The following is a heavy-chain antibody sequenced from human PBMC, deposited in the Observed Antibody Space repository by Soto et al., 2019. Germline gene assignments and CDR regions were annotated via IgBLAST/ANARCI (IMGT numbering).Heavy chain of an antibody. V-gene: IGHV3-48*04. Sequence: GGSLRLSCAASGFTFSSYSMNWVRQAPGKGLEWVSYISSSSSTIYYADSVKGRFTISRDNAKNSLYLQMNSLRAEDTAVYYCARGYANSQNVYFDYWGQGTLVTVSS. D-gene: IGHD7-27*01. CDR1: GFTFSSYS. CDR3: ARGYANSQNVYFDY. CDR2: ISSSSSTI. J-gene: IGHJ4*02.